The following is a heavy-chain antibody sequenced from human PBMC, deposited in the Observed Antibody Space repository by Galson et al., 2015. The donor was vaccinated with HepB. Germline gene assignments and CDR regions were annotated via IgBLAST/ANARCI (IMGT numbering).Heavy chain of an antibody. V-gene: IGHV4-34*01. CDR2: INHSGST. CDR1: GGSFSGYY. J-gene: IGHJ4*02. D-gene: IGHD6-13*01. Sequence: ETLSLTCAVYGGSFSGYYWSWIRQPPGKGLEWIGEINHSGSTNYNPSLKSRVTISVDTSKNQFSLKLSSVTAADTAVYYCARTNRVLIAAAGLTHYDYWGQGTLVTVSS. CDR3: ARTNRVLIAAAGLTHYDY.